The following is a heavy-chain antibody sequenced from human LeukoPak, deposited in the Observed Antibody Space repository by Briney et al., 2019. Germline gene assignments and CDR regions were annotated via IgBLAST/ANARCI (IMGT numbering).Heavy chain of an antibody. CDR3: ARTSGWSNWFDP. D-gene: IGHD6-19*01. J-gene: IGHJ5*02. CDR1: GGSISSYY. V-gene: IGHV4-59*01. Sequence: SETLFLTCTVSGGSISSYYWSWIRQPPGKGLEWIGYIYYSGSTNYNPSLKSRVTISVDTSKNQFSLKLSSVTAADTAVYYCARTSGWSNWFDPWGQGTLVTVSS. CDR2: IYYSGST.